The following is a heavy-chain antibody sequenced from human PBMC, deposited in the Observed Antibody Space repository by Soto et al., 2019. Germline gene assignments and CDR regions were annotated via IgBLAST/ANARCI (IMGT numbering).Heavy chain of an antibody. CDR2: IIPVSGAA. CDR1: GGTFGSYA. CDR3: ATALGCRSTSCTLDY. Sequence: QVPLVQSGAEVKKPGSSVKVSCKASGGTFGSYAFSWVRQAPGQGLEWMGGIIPVSGAAHYAQKFQGRVTITADESTSTAYMELSSLSSQDTAVYYCATALGCRSTSCTLDYWGQGTRVSVSS. J-gene: IGHJ4*02. D-gene: IGHD2-2*01. V-gene: IGHV1-69*01.